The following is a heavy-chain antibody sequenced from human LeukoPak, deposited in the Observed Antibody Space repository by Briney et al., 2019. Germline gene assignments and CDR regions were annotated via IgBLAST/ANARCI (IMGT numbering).Heavy chain of an antibody. J-gene: IGHJ4*02. Sequence: GGSLRLSCAASGFTVSSNYMSWVRQAPGKGLEWVPSISSSSSYIYYADSVKGRFTISRDNAKNSLYLQMNSLRAEDTAVYYCARGPRAAAGSTHFDYWGQGTLVTVSS. CDR1: GFTVSSNY. V-gene: IGHV3-21*04. D-gene: IGHD6-13*01. CDR3: ARGPRAAAGSTHFDY. CDR2: ISSSSSYI.